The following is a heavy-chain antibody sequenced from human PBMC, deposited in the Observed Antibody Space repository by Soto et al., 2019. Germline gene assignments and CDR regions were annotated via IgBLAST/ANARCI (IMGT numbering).Heavy chain of an antibody. CDR3: ATAGSYRFDH. J-gene: IGHJ4*02. V-gene: IGHV3-74*01. CDR1: GFTFSNYW. Sequence: LRLSCATSGFTFSNYWIHWVRQAPGEGLVWVSRINPDATTINYADSVKGRFTVSRDNAKNTLYLQMNSLRAEDTAVYYCATAGSYRFDHWGQGTLVTVSS. CDR2: INPDATTI. D-gene: IGHD3-10*01.